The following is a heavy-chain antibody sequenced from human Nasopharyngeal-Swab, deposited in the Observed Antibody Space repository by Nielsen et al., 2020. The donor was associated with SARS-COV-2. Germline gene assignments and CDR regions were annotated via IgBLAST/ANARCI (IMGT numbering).Heavy chain of an antibody. Sequence: SVKVSCKASGGTFSSYAISWVRQAPGQGLEWMGGIIPIFGTANYAQKFQGRVTITADESTSTAYMELSSLRSEDTAVYYCTRSIAARVYYYYYMDVWGKGTTVTVSS. D-gene: IGHD6-6*01. V-gene: IGHV1-69*13. CDR3: TRSIAARVYYYYYMDV. CDR2: IIPIFGTA. J-gene: IGHJ6*03. CDR1: GGTFSSYA.